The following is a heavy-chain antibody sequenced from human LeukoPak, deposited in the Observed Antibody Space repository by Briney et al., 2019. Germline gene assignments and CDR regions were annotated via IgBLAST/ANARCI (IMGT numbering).Heavy chain of an antibody. V-gene: IGHV3-23*01. CDR1: GFTFSSYA. Sequence: GGSLRLSCAASGFTFSSYAMLWVRQAPGKGLEGVSAISGSGGSTYYADSVKGRFTISRDNAKNSLYLQMSSLRAEDTAVYYCARDLNPNYYYYGMDVWGQGTTVTVSS. CDR3: ARDLNPNYYYYGMDV. CDR2: ISGSGGST. J-gene: IGHJ6*02.